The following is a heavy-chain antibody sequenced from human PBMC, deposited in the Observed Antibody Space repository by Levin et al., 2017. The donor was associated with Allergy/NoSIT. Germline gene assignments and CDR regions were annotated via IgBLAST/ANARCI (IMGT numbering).Heavy chain of an antibody. Sequence: GESLKISCAASGFTFSSYAMHWVRQAPGKGLEWVAAISFDGSNKYYADSVKGRVTISRDNSKNTLYLQMNSLGAEDTAVYYCARSRGLRDPFDYWGPGTLVTVSS. CDR3: ARSRGLRDPFDY. D-gene: IGHD5-24*01. J-gene: IGHJ4*02. CDR1: GFTFSSYA. V-gene: IGHV3-30-3*01. CDR2: ISFDGSNK.